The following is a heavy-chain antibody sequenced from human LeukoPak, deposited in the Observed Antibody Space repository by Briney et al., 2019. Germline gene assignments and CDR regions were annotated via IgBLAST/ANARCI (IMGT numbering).Heavy chain of an antibody. CDR2: INPSGGST. D-gene: IGHD3-10*01. J-gene: IGHJ3*02. Sequence: ASVKVSCKTSGYTFISYYMHWVRQAPGQGLEWMGKINPSGGSTRYAQKFQGRVTLTRDTSTSTVYMQLSSLRSDDTAVYYCARGEYAFDIWGQGTMVTVSS. CDR1: GYTFISYY. CDR3: ARGEYAFDI. V-gene: IGHV1-46*01.